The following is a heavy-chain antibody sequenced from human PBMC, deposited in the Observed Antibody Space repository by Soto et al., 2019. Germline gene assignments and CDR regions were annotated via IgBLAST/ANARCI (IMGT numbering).Heavy chain of an antibody. D-gene: IGHD3-16*01. CDR1: GDSISSYY. V-gene: IGHV4-59*01. CDR3: ARYHLGEGLDAFDI. CDR2: IYYSGST. Sequence: SETLSLTCTVSGDSISSYYWSWIRQPPGKGLEWIGYIYYSGSTNYNPSLKSRVTISVDTSKNQFSLKLSSVTAADTAVYYCARYHLGEGLDAFDIWGQGTMVTVSS. J-gene: IGHJ3*02.